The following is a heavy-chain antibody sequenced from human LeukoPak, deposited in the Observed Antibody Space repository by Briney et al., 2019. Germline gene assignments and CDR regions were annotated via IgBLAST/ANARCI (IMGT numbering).Heavy chain of an antibody. CDR2: IWYDGSNK. CDR3: AREIVGSTMVRGVIRGAFDI. Sequence: PGGSLRLSCAASGFTFSSYGMHWVRQAPGKGLEWVAVIWYDGSNKYYADSVKGRFTISRDNSKNTLYLQMNSLRAEATAVYYCAREIVGSTMVRGVIRGAFDIWGQGTMVTVSS. V-gene: IGHV3-33*01. J-gene: IGHJ3*02. D-gene: IGHD3-10*01. CDR1: GFTFSSYG.